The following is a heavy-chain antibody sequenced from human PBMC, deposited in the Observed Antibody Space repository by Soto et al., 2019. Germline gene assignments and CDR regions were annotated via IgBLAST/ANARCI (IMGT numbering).Heavy chain of an antibody. CDR3: ARGRIVVVPAAIKNWFDP. D-gene: IGHD2-2*01. J-gene: IGHJ5*02. CDR2: INHSGST. CDR1: GGSCSGYY. Sequence: PSETLSLTCAVYGGSCSGYYWSWIRQPPGKGLEWIGEINHSGSTNYNPSLKSRVTISVDTSKNQLSLKLSSVTAADTAVYYCARGRIVVVPAAIKNWFDPWGQGTLVTVSS. V-gene: IGHV4-34*01.